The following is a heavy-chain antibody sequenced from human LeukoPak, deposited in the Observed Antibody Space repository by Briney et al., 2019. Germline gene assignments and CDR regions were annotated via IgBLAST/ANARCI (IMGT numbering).Heavy chain of an antibody. V-gene: IGHV4-38-2*01. CDR3: ARHWVDWSSNSCYRGGFDP. CDR2: IYHSGST. CDR1: GYSISSGYY. J-gene: IGHJ5*02. D-gene: IGHD2-2*01. Sequence: SETLSLTCAVSGYSISSGYYWGWIRQPPVKGLEWIGSIYHSGSTYYNPSLESRVTISVDTSKNQFSLKLSSVTAADTAVYYCARHWVDWSSNSCYRGGFDPGGQGTLVTVSS.